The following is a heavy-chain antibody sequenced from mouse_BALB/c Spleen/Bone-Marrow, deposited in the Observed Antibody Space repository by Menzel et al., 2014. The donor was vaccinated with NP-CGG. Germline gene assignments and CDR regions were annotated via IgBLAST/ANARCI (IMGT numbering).Heavy chain of an antibody. J-gene: IGHJ4*01. CDR1: GYTFTSYW. V-gene: IGHV1S22*01. Sequence: GSELVRPGASVKLSCKASGYTFTSYWMHWVRQRPGQGLEWIGNIYPGSGSTNYDEKFKSKATLTVDTSSSTAYMQLSCLTSEDSAVYYCRSYDYAMDYWGQGTSVTVSS. CDR2: IYPGSGST. D-gene: IGHD1-1*01. CDR3: RSYDYAMDY.